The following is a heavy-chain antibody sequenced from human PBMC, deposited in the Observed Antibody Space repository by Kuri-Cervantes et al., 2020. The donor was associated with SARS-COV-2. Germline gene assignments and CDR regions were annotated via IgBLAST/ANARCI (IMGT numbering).Heavy chain of an antibody. CDR3: VKGSAASRPYYFDS. CDR1: GITFSSYA. D-gene: IGHD3-10*01. CDR2: ITDDGGST. V-gene: IGHV3-23*01. J-gene: IGHJ4*02. Sequence: GGSLRLSCAASGITFSSYAMSWGRQAPGKGLEWVSAITDDGGSTYHADSVKGRFTISRDNSKTTLFLQMNSLRAEDTAVYHCVKGSAASRPYYFDSWGQGTLVTVSS.